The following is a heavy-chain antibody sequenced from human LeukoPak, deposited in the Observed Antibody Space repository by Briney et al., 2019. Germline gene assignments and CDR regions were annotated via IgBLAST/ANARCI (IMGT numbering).Heavy chain of an antibody. CDR1: GFTFSSYS. Sequence: GGSLRLSCAASGFTFSSYSMNWVRQAPGKGLEWVSYISSSGSTIYYADSVKGRFTISRDNAKNSLYLQMNSLRAEDTAVYYCARVGGGTKYYYYYYMDVWGKGTTVTVSS. CDR3: ARVGGGTKYYYYYYMDV. D-gene: IGHD1-26*01. CDR2: ISSSGSTI. J-gene: IGHJ6*03. V-gene: IGHV3-48*04.